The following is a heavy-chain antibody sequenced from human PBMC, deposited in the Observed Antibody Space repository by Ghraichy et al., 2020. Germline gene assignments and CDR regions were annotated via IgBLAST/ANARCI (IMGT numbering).Heavy chain of an antibody. D-gene: IGHD5-24*01. CDR1: GFTFSSYA. Sequence: GGSLRLSCAASGFTFSSYAMSWVRQAPGKGLEWVSAISGSGGSTYYADSVKGRFTISRDNSKNTLYLQMNSLRAEDTAVYYCAKEGGLRRGYKGGYYYGMDVWGQGTTVTVSS. CDR3: AKEGGLRRGYKGGYYYGMDV. V-gene: IGHV3-23*01. J-gene: IGHJ6*02. CDR2: ISGSGGST.